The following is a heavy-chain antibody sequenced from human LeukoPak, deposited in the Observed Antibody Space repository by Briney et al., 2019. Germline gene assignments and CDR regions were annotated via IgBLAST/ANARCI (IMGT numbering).Heavy chain of an antibody. CDR2: INHSGST. CDR1: GGSFSGYY. Sequence: SETLSLTCAVYGGSFSGYYWSWIRQPPGKGLEWIGEINHSGSTNYNPSLKSRVTISVDTSKNQFSLKLSSVTAADTAVYYCARESWNDPNFDYWGQGTLVTVSS. J-gene: IGHJ4*02. D-gene: IGHD1-1*01. CDR3: ARESWNDPNFDY. V-gene: IGHV4-34*01.